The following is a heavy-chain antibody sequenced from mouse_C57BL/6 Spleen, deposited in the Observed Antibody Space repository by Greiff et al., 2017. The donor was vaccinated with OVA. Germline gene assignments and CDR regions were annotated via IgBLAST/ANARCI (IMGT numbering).Heavy chain of an antibody. CDR1: GFSLTSYG. CDR3: AKKRDDGYYVGYAMDY. Sequence: QVQLQQSGPGLVQPSQSLSITCTVSGFSLTSYGVHWVRQSPGKGLEWLGVIWRGGSTDYNAAFMSRLSITKDNSKSQVFFKMNSLQADDTAIYYCAKKRDDGYYVGYAMDYWGQGTSVTVSS. J-gene: IGHJ4*01. CDR2: IWRGGST. D-gene: IGHD2-3*01. V-gene: IGHV2-5*01.